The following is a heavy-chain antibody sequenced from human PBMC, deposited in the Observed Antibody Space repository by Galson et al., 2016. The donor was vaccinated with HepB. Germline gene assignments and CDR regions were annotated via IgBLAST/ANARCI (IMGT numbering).Heavy chain of an antibody. Sequence: SLRLSCAASGFTFSIYSLNWVRQAPGKGLEWVASLPSVGTYTYYADSVKGRFIISRDNANNSLYLQMNSLIVDDTAVYYCARDLPGDYNGMDVWGQGTTVTVSS. CDR2: LPSVGTYT. J-gene: IGHJ6*02. V-gene: IGHV3-21*06. CDR1: GFTFSIYS. D-gene: IGHD2-2*01. CDR3: ARDLPGDYNGMDV.